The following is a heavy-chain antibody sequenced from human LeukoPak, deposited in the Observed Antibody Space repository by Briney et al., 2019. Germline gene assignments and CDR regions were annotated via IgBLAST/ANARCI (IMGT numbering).Heavy chain of an antibody. D-gene: IGHD6-19*01. CDR1: GYTFTSYG. J-gene: IGHJ4*02. V-gene: IGHV1-18*01. Sequence: ASVKVSCKASGYTFTSYGISWVRQAPGQGLEWMGWISAYNGNTNYAQKFQGRVTITTDESTSTAYMELSSLRSEDTAVYYCASTIAVAGGPLPYYFDYWGQGTLVTVSS. CDR2: ISAYNGNT. CDR3: ASTIAVAGGPLPYYFDY.